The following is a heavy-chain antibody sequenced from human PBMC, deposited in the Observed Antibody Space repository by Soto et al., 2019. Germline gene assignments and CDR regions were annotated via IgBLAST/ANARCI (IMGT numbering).Heavy chain of an antibody. V-gene: IGHV3-30*18. CDR3: AKSGYSYGSDY. Sequence: GGSLRLSCAASGFTFSSYGMHWVRQAPGKGLEWVAVISYDGSNKYYADSVKGRFTISRDNSKNTLYLQMNSLRAEDTAVYYCAKSGYSYGSDYWGQGTLVTVSS. J-gene: IGHJ4*02. D-gene: IGHD5-18*01. CDR2: ISYDGSNK. CDR1: GFTFSSYG.